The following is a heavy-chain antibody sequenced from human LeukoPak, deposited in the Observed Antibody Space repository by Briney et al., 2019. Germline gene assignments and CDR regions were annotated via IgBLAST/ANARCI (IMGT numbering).Heavy chain of an antibody. CDR3: ASKGLGYCSSTSCYKHAFDI. CDR1: GYSISSGYY. CDR2: IYHSGST. J-gene: IGHJ3*02. Sequence: PSETLSLTCTVSGYSISSGYYWGWTRQPPGKGLEWIGSIYHSGSTYYNPSLKSRVTISVDTSKNQFSLKLSSVTAADTAVYYCASKGLGYCSSTSCYKHAFDIWGQGTMVTVSS. D-gene: IGHD2-2*02. V-gene: IGHV4-38-2*02.